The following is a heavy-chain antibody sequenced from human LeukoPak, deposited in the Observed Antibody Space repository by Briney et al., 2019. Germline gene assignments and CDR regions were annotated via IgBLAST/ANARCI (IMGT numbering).Heavy chain of an antibody. CDR1: GGSISSSSYY. D-gene: IGHD2-2*01. CDR3: ATHPEALSWVPAIYYYYYMDV. J-gene: IGHJ6*03. CDR2: IYYSGST. V-gene: IGHV4-39*01. Sequence: SETLSLTCTVSGGSISSSSYYWGWIRQPPGKGLEWIGSIYYSGSTYYNPSLKSRVTISVDTSKNQFSLKLSSVTAADTAVYYCATHPEALSWVPAIYYYYYMDVWGKGTTVTVSS.